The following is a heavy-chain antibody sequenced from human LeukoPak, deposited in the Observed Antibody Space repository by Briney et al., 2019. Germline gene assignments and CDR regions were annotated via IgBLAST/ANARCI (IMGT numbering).Heavy chain of an antibody. J-gene: IGHJ6*02. Sequence: PGGSLRLSCAASGFTFSSYSMNWVRQAPGKGLEWVSSISSSSSYIYYADSVKGRFTISRDNAKNSLYLQMNSLRAEDTAVYYCARDDDCSGGSCYQYYYYYGMDVWGQGTTVTVSS. CDR3: ARDDDCSGGSCYQYYYYYGMDV. V-gene: IGHV3-21*01. CDR1: GFTFSSYS. CDR2: ISSSSSYI. D-gene: IGHD2-15*01.